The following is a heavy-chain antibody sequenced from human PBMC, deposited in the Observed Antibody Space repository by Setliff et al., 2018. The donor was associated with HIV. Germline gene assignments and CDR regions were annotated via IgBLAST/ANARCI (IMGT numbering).Heavy chain of an antibody. CDR2: INHRGST. CDR1: GASLSGYY. V-gene: IGHV4-34*01. D-gene: IGHD3-16*02. Sequence: PSETLSLTCAVYGASLSGYYWSWIRQPPGKGLEWIGEINHRGSTNYNPSLKSRVTISVDTSKNQFSLKVTSVTAADTALYYCARGSDYIWGNYRFPFDYWGQGTLVTVSS. CDR3: ARGSDYIWGNYRFPFDY. J-gene: IGHJ4*02.